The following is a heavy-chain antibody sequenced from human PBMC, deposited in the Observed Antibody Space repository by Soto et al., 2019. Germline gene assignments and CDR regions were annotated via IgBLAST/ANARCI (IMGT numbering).Heavy chain of an antibody. CDR1: GGTFSSYA. V-gene: IGHV1-69*13. J-gene: IGHJ5*02. D-gene: IGHD6-6*01. Sequence: SVKVSYQASGGTFSSYAIRWVRQAPGQGLEWMGGIIPIFGTANYAQKFQGRVTITADESTSTAYMELSSLRSEDTAVYYCARAVYSSSPIGGNWFDPWGQGTLVTVSS. CDR3: ARAVYSSSPIGGNWFDP. CDR2: IIPIFGTA.